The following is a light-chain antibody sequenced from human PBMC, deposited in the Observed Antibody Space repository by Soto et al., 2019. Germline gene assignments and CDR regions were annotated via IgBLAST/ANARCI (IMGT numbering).Light chain of an antibody. CDR2: GAL. Sequence: DIVLTQSPATLSLSRGERATLSCGASQNIANYVAWYQQRPGQAPRLLIYGALSRATGIPDRFSGSGYGTDFNLTISRLEPEDFALYYCQQYATSPLTFGGGTKVDIK. J-gene: IGKJ4*01. CDR3: QQYATSPLT. V-gene: IGKV3-20*01. CDR1: QNIANY.